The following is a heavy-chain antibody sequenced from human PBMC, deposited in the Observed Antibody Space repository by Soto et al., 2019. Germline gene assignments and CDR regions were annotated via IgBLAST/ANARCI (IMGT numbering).Heavy chain of an antibody. V-gene: IGHV4-34*01. D-gene: IGHD1-20*01. CDR1: GGSFSGYY. Sequence: SETLSLTCAVYGGSFSGYYWSWIRQPPGKGLEWIGEINHSGSTNYNPSLKSRVTISVDTSKNQFSLKLSSVSAADTAVYYCARDPPWRISFDYWGQGTLVTVSS. CDR3: ARDPPWRISFDY. CDR2: INHSGST. J-gene: IGHJ4*02.